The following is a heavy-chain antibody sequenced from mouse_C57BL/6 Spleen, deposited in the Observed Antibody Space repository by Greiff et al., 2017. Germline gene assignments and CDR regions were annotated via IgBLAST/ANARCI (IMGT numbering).Heavy chain of an antibody. CDR1: GYTFTSYW. CDR2: IYPGSGST. CDR3: ARSDYDPPWFAY. Sequence: VQLQQPGAELVKPGASVKMSCKASGYTFTSYWITWVKQRPGQGLEWIGDIYPGSGSTNYNEKFKSKATLTVDTSSSTAYMQLSSLTSEDSAVYYCARSDYDPPWFAYWGQGTLVTVSA. V-gene: IGHV1-55*01. J-gene: IGHJ3*01. D-gene: IGHD2-4*01.